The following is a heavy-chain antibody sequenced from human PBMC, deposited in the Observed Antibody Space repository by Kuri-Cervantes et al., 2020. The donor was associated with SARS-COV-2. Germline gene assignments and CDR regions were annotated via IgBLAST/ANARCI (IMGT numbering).Heavy chain of an antibody. CDR3: AKEEEG. J-gene: IGHJ3*01. V-gene: IGHV3-21*04. CDR1: GFTFSSYS. CDR2: ISSSSSYI. Sequence: ETLSLTCAASGFTFSSYSMNWVRQAPGKGLEWVSSISSSSSYIYYADSVKGRFTISRDNSKNSLYLQMNSLRTGDTALYYCAKEEEGWGQGTMVTVSS.